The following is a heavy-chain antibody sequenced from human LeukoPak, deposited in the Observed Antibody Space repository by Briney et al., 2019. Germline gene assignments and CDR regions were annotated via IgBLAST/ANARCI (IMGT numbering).Heavy chain of an antibody. CDR3: ARAKRNGFDI. J-gene: IGHJ3*02. Sequence: GGSLRPSCEASGFTFSNYSMNWVRQAPGKGLEWVSYIRSSSSTTYYADSVKGRFTISRDNAKNSLYLQMNSLRAEDTAVYYCARAKRNGFDIWGQGTMVTVSS. CDR1: GFTFSNYS. CDR2: IRSSSSTT. V-gene: IGHV3-48*01.